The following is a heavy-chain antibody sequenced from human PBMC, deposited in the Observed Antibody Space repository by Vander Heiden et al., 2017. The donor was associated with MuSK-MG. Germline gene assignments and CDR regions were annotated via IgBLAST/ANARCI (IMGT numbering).Heavy chain of an antibody. CDR3: AKSQWLGAEYFQY. CDR1: GVTFSSYG. Sequence: QVQLVESRGGVVQPGRSLRLSCAASGVTFSSYGMHWVRQAPGKGLEWVAVIWDDGSNKYYTDSVKGRFTISRDNSKNTLYLQMNSLRAEDTAVYYCAKSQWLGAEYFQYWGQGTLVTVSS. CDR2: IWDDGSNK. V-gene: IGHV3-33*06. J-gene: IGHJ1*01. D-gene: IGHD6-19*01.